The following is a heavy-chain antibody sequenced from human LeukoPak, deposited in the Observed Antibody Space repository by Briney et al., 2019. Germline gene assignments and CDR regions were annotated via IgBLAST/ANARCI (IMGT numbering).Heavy chain of an antibody. CDR1: GYTFTDYY. D-gene: IGHD3-22*01. CDR3: ARGDSSGYYGSVDY. Sequence: ASVKVSCKASGYTFTDYYMHWVRQAPGQGLEWMGGIIPIFGTANYAQKFQGRVTITADKSTSTAYMELSSLRSEDTAVYYCARGDSSGYYGSVDYWGQGTLVTVSS. CDR2: IIPIFGTA. J-gene: IGHJ4*02. V-gene: IGHV1-69*06.